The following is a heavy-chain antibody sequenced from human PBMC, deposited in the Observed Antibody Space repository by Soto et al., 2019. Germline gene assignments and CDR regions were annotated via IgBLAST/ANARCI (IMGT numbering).Heavy chain of an antibody. CDR3: ARTPYYYGSGFQAGMDV. D-gene: IGHD3-10*01. Sequence: SGPTLVNTTPSLTLTCTLSGFSLSNSGECVSWIRQPPGKALEWLALIDWDDDKYYSTSMKTRLTISKDTSKNQVVLTMTNMDPLDTATYYCARTPYYYGSGFQAGMDVWGRGTTVTVSS. CDR2: IDWDDDK. J-gene: IGHJ6*02. V-gene: IGHV2-70*01. CDR1: GFSLSNSGEC.